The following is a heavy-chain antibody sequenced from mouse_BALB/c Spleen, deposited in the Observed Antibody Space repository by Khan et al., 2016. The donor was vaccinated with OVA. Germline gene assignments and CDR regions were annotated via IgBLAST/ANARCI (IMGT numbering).Heavy chain of an antibody. V-gene: IGHV1-77*01. CDR2: IFPGSGTP. CDR1: GYTFTDYI. Sequence: VQLQESVPELVNPGASLKVSCKASGYTFTDYIIGWVKQSTRQGLEWIGDIFPGSGTPYYNEKFKDKATLTADNSSNTAYMQLSSLTSEDSAVYVCARGGYSVFAYWGQGTLVTVSA. J-gene: IGHJ3*01. CDR3: ARGGYSVFAY. D-gene: IGHD1-1*01.